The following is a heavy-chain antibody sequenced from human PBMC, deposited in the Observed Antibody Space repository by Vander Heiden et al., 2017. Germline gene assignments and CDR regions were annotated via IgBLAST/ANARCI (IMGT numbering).Heavy chain of an antibody. Sequence: EVQLVESGGGLVKPGGSLSSPCAASGFPSSSYSMNWVRQAPGKGLEWVSSISSSSSYIYYADSVKGRFTISRDNAKNSLYLQMNSLRAEDTAVYYCARDLGYSSGWYVDYWGQGTLVTVSS. CDR2: ISSSSSYI. V-gene: IGHV3-21*01. CDR3: ARDLGYSSGWYVDY. D-gene: IGHD6-19*01. J-gene: IGHJ4*02. CDR1: GFPSSSYS.